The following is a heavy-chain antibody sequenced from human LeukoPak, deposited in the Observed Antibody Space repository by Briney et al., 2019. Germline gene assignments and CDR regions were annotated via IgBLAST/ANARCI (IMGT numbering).Heavy chain of an antibody. CDR1: GYTFTTYG. Sequence: ASVKVSCKASGYTFTTYGISWVRQAPGQGLEWMGWISAYNGNTNYAQKLQGRVTMTTDTSTSTAYMELRSLRSDDTAVYYCARDLGYYYDSSGLVDFDYWGQGTLVTVSS. V-gene: IGHV1-18*01. CDR3: ARDLGYYYDSSGLVDFDY. D-gene: IGHD3-22*01. CDR2: ISAYNGNT. J-gene: IGHJ4*02.